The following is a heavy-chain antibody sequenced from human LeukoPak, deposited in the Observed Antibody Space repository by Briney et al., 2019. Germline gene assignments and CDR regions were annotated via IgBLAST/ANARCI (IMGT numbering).Heavy chain of an antibody. CDR3: ARGADYDILTGYYYYYYMDV. J-gene: IGHJ6*03. CDR1: GGSISSYY. CDR2: IYYSGST. Sequence: SETLSLTCTVSGGSISSYYWSWIRQPPGKGLEWIGYIYYSGSTNYNPSLKSRVTISVDTSKNQFSLKLSSVTAADTAVYYCARGADYDILTGYYYYYYMDVWGKGTTVTVFS. D-gene: IGHD3-9*01. V-gene: IGHV4-59*01.